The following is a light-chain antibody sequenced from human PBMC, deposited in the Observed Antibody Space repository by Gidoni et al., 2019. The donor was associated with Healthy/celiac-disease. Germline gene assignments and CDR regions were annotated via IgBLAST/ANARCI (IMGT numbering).Light chain of an antibody. CDR2: WAS. CDR1: QSVLYSSNNKNY. V-gene: IGKV4-1*01. Sequence: ERATINCKSSQSVLYSSNNKNYLAWYQQKPGQPPKLLIYWASTRESGVPDRFSGSGSGTDFTLTISSLQAEDVAVYYCQQYYSTPRTFGQGTKVEIK. J-gene: IGKJ1*01. CDR3: QQYYSTPRT.